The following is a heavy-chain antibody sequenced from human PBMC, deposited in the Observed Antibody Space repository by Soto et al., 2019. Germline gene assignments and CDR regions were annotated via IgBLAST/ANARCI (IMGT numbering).Heavy chain of an antibody. CDR2: IYHSGST. J-gene: IGHJ5*02. CDR3: ARARYDSSGSSSPQGRWFDP. CDR1: IRSISSGGYS. V-gene: IGHV4-30-2*01. Sequence: SDTVALSCAVSIRSISSGGYSWSWIRQPPGKGLEWIGYIYHSGSTYYNPSLKSRVTISVDRSKNNFSLKLSSVTAADTAVYYCARARYDSSGSSSPQGRWFDPWGQGSLVT. D-gene: IGHD3-22*01.